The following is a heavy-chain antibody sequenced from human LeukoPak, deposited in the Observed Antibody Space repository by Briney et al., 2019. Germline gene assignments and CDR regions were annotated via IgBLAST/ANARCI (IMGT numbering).Heavy chain of an antibody. V-gene: IGHV3-7*04. CDR1: GFTFSSYW. CDR3: ARPSGYCSGGSCFPFDY. D-gene: IGHD2-15*01. Sequence: GGSLRLSCATSGFTFSSYWMTWVRQAPGKGLEWVANINQDGSVKYYVDSVKGRFTISRDNAKNSLSLLMNSLRVDDTAVYYCARPSGYCSGGSCFPFDYWGQGTLVTVSS. J-gene: IGHJ4*02. CDR2: INQDGSVK.